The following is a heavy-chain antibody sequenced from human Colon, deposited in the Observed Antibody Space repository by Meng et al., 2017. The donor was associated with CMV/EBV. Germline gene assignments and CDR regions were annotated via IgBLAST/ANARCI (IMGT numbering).Heavy chain of an antibody. J-gene: IGHJ5*02. CDR3: AKCRVGTTTYWFDP. V-gene: IGHV3-23*01. CDR2: ITGSGGST. CDR1: GLTVRTCG. Sequence: GESLKISCAASGLTVRTCGMRGVRHAPGKGLEWVSLITGSGGSTFYADSVKGRFTISRDNSKNTVYLQMNSLRAEDTALYYCAKCRVGTTTYWFDPWGQGTLVTVSS. D-gene: IGHD1-14*01.